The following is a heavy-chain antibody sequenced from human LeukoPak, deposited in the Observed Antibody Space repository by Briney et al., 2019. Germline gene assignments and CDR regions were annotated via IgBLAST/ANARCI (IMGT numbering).Heavy chain of an antibody. D-gene: IGHD3-22*01. V-gene: IGHV3-43D*03. CDR3: AKGDPGHDSIFHPPGAFDS. CDR1: GFTFDDYA. J-gene: IGHJ4*02. Sequence: PGGSLRLSCVASGFTFDDYAMHWVRQAPGKGLEWVCLTNWDGTNTLCAGSVKGRFTISRDNNKSSLFLQMNSLKPEDTALYYCAKGDPGHDSIFHPPGAFDSWGQGSLVTVSS. CDR2: TNWDGTNT.